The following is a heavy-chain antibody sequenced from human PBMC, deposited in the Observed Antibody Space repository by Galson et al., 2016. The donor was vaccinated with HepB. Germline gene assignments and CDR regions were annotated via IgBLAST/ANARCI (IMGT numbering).Heavy chain of an antibody. Sequence: SLRLSCAASGFTFSRYGMHWVRQAPGKGLEWVVVIWKDGTQKYYGESVKGRFTISRDNSNNTLYLQMNSLRGEDTAVYYCARSDTAMVADLDSWGQGTQVIVSS. CDR3: ARSDTAMVADLDS. V-gene: IGHV3-33*01. CDR1: GFTFSRYG. J-gene: IGHJ4*02. CDR2: IWKDGTQK. D-gene: IGHD5-18*01.